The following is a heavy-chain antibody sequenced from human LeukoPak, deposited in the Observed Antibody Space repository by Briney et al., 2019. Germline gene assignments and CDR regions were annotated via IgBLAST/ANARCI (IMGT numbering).Heavy chain of an antibody. CDR1: GFTFSSFG. Sequence: GGSLRLSCAASGFTFSSFGMHWIRQTPGKGLEWLSYISSSSSDTNYADSVKGRFTISRDNAKNSLYLQMNSLRAEDTAVYYCARGSRTIEIGDDYWGQGTLVTVSS. V-gene: IGHV3-21*05. CDR2: ISSSSSDT. D-gene: IGHD5-24*01. J-gene: IGHJ4*02. CDR3: ARGSRTIEIGDDY.